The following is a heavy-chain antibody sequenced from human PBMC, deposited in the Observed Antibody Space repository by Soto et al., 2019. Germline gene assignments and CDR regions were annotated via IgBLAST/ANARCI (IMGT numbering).Heavy chain of an antibody. CDR2: IYYSGST. CDR1: GGSISSGGYY. V-gene: IGHV4-31*03. J-gene: IGHJ4*02. D-gene: IGHD6-13*01. CDR3: ARDAAGPSSCYFDY. Sequence: QVQLQESGPGLVKPSQTLSLTCTVSGGSISSGGYYWSWIRQPPGKGLEWIGYIYYSGSTYYNPSLNRRVTISVDTSKNQFSLKLSSVAAADTAVYYCARDAAGPSSCYFDYWGKGTLVTVSS.